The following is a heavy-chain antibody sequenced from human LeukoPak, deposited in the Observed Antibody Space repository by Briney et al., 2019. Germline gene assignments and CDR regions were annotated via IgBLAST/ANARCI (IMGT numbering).Heavy chain of an antibody. V-gene: IGHV3-21*01. D-gene: IGHD3-22*01. CDR2: ISSSSSYI. CDR1: GFTFSSYS. Sequence: PGGSLRLSCAASGFTFSSYSMNWVRQAPGKGLEWVSSISSSSSYIYYADSVKGRFTISRDNAKNSLYLQMNSLRAEDTAVYYCARTKEEWYYYDSSGFWFDPWGQGTLVTVSS. CDR3: ARTKEEWYYYDSSGFWFDP. J-gene: IGHJ5*02.